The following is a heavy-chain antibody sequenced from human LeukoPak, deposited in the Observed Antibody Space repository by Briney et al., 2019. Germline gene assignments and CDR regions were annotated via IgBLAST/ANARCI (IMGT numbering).Heavy chain of an antibody. V-gene: IGHV3-21*01. D-gene: IGHD3-22*01. CDR2: ISSSSSDI. CDR1: GCTFSNYS. Sequence: GGSLSLSCAASGCTFSNYSWNWVRQPPGKGLEWVSAISSSSSDIYYAASVRGRFTISRDNAKKSLYPQMSSLRAEDTAVYYCARDYQYYYDTRGYVTTYYYMDVWGKGTSVTVSS. J-gene: IGHJ6*03. CDR3: ARDYQYYYDTRGYVTTYYYMDV.